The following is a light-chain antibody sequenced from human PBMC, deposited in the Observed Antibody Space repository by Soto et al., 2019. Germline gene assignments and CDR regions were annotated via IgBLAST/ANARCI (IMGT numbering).Light chain of an antibody. Sequence: EIVLTQSPGSLSLSPGQRATLSCRASQSVDTTFFAWYQKKPGQAPRLLIYGASKRATGIPDRFSGSGSGTDFTLSISGLEPEDFAVYYCQHRSNWPLTFGPGTKVDFK. V-gene: IGKV3D-20*02. CDR1: QSVDTTF. J-gene: IGKJ3*01. CDR2: GAS. CDR3: QHRSNWPLT.